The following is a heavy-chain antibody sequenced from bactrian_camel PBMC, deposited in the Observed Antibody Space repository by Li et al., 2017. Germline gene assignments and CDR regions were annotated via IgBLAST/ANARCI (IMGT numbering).Heavy chain of an antibody. V-gene: IGHV3S1*01. CDR2: IATGSGNT. Sequence: HVQLVESGGGSVQAGGSLRLSCAASGYTYNRNCMAWFRQAPGKEREGVARIATGSGNTYYADSVKGRFTISQDNAKNTVYLQMNSLKPEDTAMYYCAADLFRVTACGAGYVPDFPYRGRGTQVTVS. D-gene: IGHD5*01. CDR1: GYTYNRNC. CDR3: AADLFRVTACGAGYVPDFPY. J-gene: IGHJ6*01.